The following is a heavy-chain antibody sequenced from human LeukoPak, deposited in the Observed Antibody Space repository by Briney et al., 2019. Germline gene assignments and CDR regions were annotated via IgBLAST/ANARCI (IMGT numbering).Heavy chain of an antibody. CDR2: ISSSSSYI. D-gene: IGHD6-13*01. J-gene: IGHJ5*02. Sequence: GGPLRLSCAASGFTFSSYSMNWVRQAPGKGLEWVSSISSSSSYIYYADSVKGRFTISRDNAKNSLYLQMNSLRAEDTAVYYCARMVAAAGTSWFDPWGQGTLVTVSS. CDR3: ARMVAAAGTSWFDP. CDR1: GFTFSSYS. V-gene: IGHV3-21*01.